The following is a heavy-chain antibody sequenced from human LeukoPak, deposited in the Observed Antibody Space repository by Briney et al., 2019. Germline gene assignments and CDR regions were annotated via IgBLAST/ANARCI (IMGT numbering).Heavy chain of an antibody. D-gene: IGHD4-17*01. CDR2: IRYDGSNK. V-gene: IGHV3-30*02. CDR3: AKEIWPTVTTPGWTYFDY. J-gene: IGHJ4*02. CDR1: AFTFSRYG. Sequence: GGSLRLSCAASAFTFSRYGMHWVRQAPGKGLEWVAFIRYDGSNKYYADSVKGRFTISRDNSKNTLYLQMDSLRAEDTAVYYCAKEIWPTVTTPGWTYFDYWGQGALVTVSS.